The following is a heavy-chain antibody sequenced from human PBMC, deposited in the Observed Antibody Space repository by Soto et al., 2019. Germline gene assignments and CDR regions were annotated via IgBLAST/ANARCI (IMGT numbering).Heavy chain of an antibody. CDR2: IWYDGSNK. CDR1: GFTFSSYG. Sequence: GGSLRLSCAASGFTFSSYGMHWVRQAPGKGLEWVAVIWYDGSNKYYADSVKGRFTISRDNSKSTLYLQMNSLRAEDTAVYYCARDGIAVAYLFDYWGQGTLVTVSS. CDR3: ARDGIAVAYLFDY. V-gene: IGHV3-33*01. J-gene: IGHJ4*02. D-gene: IGHD6-19*01.